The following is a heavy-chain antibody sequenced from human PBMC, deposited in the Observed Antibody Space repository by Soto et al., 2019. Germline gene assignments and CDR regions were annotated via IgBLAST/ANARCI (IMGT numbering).Heavy chain of an antibody. CDR1: GCSISVYY. V-gene: IGHV4-59*01. CDR3: ARGVGSSPPRY. D-gene: IGHD1-26*01. J-gene: IGHJ4*02. Sequence: SDTLSLTCTISGCSISVYYLSLVRQPPGHELEWIGYIYASGSPYYNPSLRSRVTISADTSKNQISLKLTSPTAADTAVYYCARGVGSSPPRYWGRGTLVTVSS. CDR2: IYASGSP.